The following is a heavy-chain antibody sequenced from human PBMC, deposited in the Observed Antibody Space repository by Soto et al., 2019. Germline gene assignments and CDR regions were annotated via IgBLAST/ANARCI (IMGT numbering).Heavy chain of an antibody. Sequence: ASVKVYCKASGYTFTSYYMHWVRQAPGQGLEWMGIINPSGGSTSYAQNFQGRVTMTRDTSTSTVYMELSSLRSEDTAVYYCARAAVRELELVHFDYWGQGTLVTVSS. V-gene: IGHV1-46*01. J-gene: IGHJ4*02. CDR2: INPSGGST. CDR1: GYTFTSYY. CDR3: ARAAVRELELVHFDY. D-gene: IGHD1-7*01.